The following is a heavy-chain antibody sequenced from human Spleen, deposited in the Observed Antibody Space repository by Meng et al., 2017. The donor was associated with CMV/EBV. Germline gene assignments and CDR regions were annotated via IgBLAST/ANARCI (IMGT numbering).Heavy chain of an antibody. J-gene: IGHJ6*02. CDR2: IYYSWST. D-gene: IGHD6-13*01. V-gene: IGHV4-39*01. CDR1: GGSISSSSYY. Sequence: SETLSLTCTVSGGSISSSSYYWGWIRQPPGKGLEWIGSIYYSWSTYYNPSLKSRVTISVDTSKNQFSLKLSSVPAADTAVYYCARYYSSSWLGYYYGMDVWGQGTTVTVSS. CDR3: ARYYSSSWLGYYYGMDV.